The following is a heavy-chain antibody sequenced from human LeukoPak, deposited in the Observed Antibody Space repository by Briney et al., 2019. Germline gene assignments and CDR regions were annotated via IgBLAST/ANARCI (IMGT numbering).Heavy chain of an antibody. CDR3: ARDHGALYGSGSYYNWFDP. J-gene: IGHJ5*02. V-gene: IGHV3-23*01. D-gene: IGHD3-10*01. CDR2: ISGSGGST. CDR1: GFTFSSYG. Sequence: GGSLRLSCAASGFTFSSYGMSWVRQAPGKGLEWVSAISGSGGSTYYADSVKGRFTISRDNSKNTLYLQMNSLRAEDTAVYYCARDHGALYGSGSYYNWFDPWGQGTLVTVSS.